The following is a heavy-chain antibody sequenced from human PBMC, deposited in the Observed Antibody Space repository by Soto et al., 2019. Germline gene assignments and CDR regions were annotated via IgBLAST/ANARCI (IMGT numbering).Heavy chain of an antibody. D-gene: IGHD3-10*01. CDR3: VRGPWLVGDVTSLDY. V-gene: IGHV3-33*01. Sequence: QVQLVESGGGVVQPGGSLRLSCAASGFTFRTYGMHWVRQAPGKGLEWIALIWNHGTKQEYADSVKGRFTLSRDNFKNTLVLEMNSLRADDTAVYYCVRGPWLVGDVTSLDYWGQGTQVAVSS. CDR2: IWNHGTKQ. CDR1: GFTFRTYG. J-gene: IGHJ4*02.